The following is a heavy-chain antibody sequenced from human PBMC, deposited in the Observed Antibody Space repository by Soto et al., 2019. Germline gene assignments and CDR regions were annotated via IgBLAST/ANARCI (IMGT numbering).Heavy chain of an antibody. J-gene: IGHJ4*02. V-gene: IGHV1-18*01. CDR2: ISAYNGNT. Sequence: QVQLVQSGAEVKKPGASVKVSCKASGYTFTSYGIIWVRQAPGQGLEWMGWISAYNGNTHYAQKLQGRVTMTTDTSTSPAYMELRSRRSDDTAVYYCARDRGSYALAYWGQGTLVTVSS. D-gene: IGHD1-26*01. CDR1: GYTFTSYG. CDR3: ARDRGSYALAY.